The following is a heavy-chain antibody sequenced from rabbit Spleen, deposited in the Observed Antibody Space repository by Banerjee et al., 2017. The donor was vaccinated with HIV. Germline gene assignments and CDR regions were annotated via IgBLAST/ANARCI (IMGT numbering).Heavy chain of an antibody. CDR3: ARDMGGTYWGDYSFSL. CDR1: GIDFSDYYY. V-gene: IGHV1S45*01. D-gene: IGHD8-1*01. CDR2: IDTGSGST. Sequence: QEQLKESGGGLVTPGGTLTLTCKASGIDFSDYYYICWVRQAPGKGLEWIACIDTGSGSTDYASWVNGRFTISKTSSTTVTLQMTSLTAADTATYFCARDMGGTYWGDYSFSLWGQGTLVTVS. J-gene: IGHJ4*01.